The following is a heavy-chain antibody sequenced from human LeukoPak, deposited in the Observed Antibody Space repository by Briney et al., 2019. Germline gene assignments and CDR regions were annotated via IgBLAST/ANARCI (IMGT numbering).Heavy chain of an antibody. J-gene: IGHJ4*02. CDR1: GFTFSSYG. Sequence: GGTLRLSCAASGFTFSSYGMSWVRQAPGKGLEWVSAISGSGGSTYYADSVKGRFTISRDNSKNTLYLQMNSLRAEDTAVYYCATTPPTYYYDSSGYYPDYWGQGTLVTVSS. CDR3: ATTPPTYYYDSSGYYPDY. D-gene: IGHD3-22*01. V-gene: IGHV3-23*01. CDR2: ISGSGGST.